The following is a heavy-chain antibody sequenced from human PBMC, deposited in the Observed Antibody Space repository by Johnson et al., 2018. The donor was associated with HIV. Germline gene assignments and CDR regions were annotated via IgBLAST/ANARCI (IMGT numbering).Heavy chain of an antibody. V-gene: IGHV3-7*04. D-gene: IGHD1-26*01. CDR2: IKQDGSEK. J-gene: IGHJ3*02. Sequence: VQLVESGGGVVRPGGSLRLSCAASGFTFSSYWMSWVRQAPGKGLEWVANIKQDGSEKYYVDSVKGRFTISRDNAKNSLYLQMNSLRAEDTAVYYCASEAGPDIVGAADDAFDIWGQGTMVTVSS. CDR1: GFTFSSYW. CDR3: ASEAGPDIVGAADDAFDI.